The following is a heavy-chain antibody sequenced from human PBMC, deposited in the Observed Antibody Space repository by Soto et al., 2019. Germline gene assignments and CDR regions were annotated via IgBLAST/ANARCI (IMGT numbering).Heavy chain of an antibody. CDR1: GFTFSSYG. V-gene: IGHV3-23*01. J-gene: IGHJ4*02. CDR2: IIFSGGST. CDR3: AKSRCSGGSCYSHYFDY. Sequence: GGSLRLSCAASGFTFSSYGMHWVRQAPGKGLEWVSVIIFSGGSTYYADSVKGRFTISRDNSKNTLYLQMNSLRAEDTAVYYCAKSRCSGGSCYSHYFDYWGQGTLVTVSS. D-gene: IGHD2-15*01.